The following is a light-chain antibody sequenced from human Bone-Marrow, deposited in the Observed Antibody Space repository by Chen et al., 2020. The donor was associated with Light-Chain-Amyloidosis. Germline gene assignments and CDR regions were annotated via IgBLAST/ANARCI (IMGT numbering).Light chain of an antibody. CDR2: DDS. V-gene: IGLV3-21*02. J-gene: IGLJ3*02. CDR3: QVWDRSSDRPV. Sequence: SYVLTQPSSVSVAPGQTATIACGGTNIGSTIVHWSQQTPGQAPLLVVYDDSDRPSGIPERLSGSNSGNTATLTRSRVEAGDEADYYCQVWDRSSDRPVFGGGTKLTVL. CDR1: NIGSTI.